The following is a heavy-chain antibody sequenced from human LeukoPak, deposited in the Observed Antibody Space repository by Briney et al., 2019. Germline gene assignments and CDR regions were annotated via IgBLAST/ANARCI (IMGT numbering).Heavy chain of an antibody. Sequence: GGSLRLSCAASGFTFDDYAMHWVRQAPGKGLEWVSLISGDGGSTYYADSVKGRFTISRDNSKNSLYLQMNSLRTEDTALYYCAKDIWTGYSYGLDPGYFQHWGQGTLVTVSS. CDR3: AKDIWTGYSYGLDPGYFQH. J-gene: IGHJ1*01. V-gene: IGHV3-43*02. D-gene: IGHD5-18*01. CDR2: ISGDGGST. CDR1: GFTFDDYA.